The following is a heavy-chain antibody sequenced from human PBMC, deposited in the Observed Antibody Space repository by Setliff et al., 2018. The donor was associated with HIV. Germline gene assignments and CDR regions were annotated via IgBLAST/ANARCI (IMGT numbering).Heavy chain of an antibody. D-gene: IGHD5-18*01. CDR2: IYHGGST. Sequence: SETLSLTCTVSGGSISSSSYYWGWIRQPPGKGLEWIGQIYHGGSTNYNPSLKSRVTISVDTSKNHFSLKLSSVTAADTAVYYCARVRVEAAMVYYFDYWGQGTLVTV. CDR3: ARVRVEAAMVYYFDY. J-gene: IGHJ4*02. CDR1: GGSISSSSYY. V-gene: IGHV4-39*02.